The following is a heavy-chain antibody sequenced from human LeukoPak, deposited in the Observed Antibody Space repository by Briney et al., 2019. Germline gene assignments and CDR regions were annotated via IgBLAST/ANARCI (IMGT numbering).Heavy chain of an antibody. CDR2: VNPNSGNT. D-gene: IGHD4-17*01. CDR1: GYTFTSYD. V-gene: IGHV1-8*01. J-gene: IGHJ2*01. CDR3: ARSHTDYAFWYSDL. Sequence: ASVKVSCKASGYTFTSYDINWVRQATGQGLEWMGWVNPNSGNTGYAQKFQGRVTMTRNTSISTAYMELSSLRSEDTAVYYCARSHTDYAFWYSDLWGRGTLVTVSS.